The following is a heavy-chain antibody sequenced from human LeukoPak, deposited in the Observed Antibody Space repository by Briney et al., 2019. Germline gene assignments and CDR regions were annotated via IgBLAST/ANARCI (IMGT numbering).Heavy chain of an antibody. J-gene: IGHJ4*02. D-gene: IGHD2-2*01. CDR1: GYTFTGYY. Sequence: ASVKVSCKASGYTFTGYYMHWVRQAPGQGLEWMGWINPNNGGTNYAQKFQGRVTMIRDTSISTAYMELSRLTSDDTAVYYCARGRGSTSSNFDYWGQGTLVTVSS. CDR2: INPNNGGT. V-gene: IGHV1-2*02. CDR3: ARGRGSTSSNFDY.